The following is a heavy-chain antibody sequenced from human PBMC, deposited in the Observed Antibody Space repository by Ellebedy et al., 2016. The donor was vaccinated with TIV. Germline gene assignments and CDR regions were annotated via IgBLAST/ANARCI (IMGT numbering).Heavy chain of an antibody. D-gene: IGHD6-19*01. J-gene: IGHJ6*02. Sequence: GGSLRLSXAASGFTFSSYAMHWVRQAPGKGLEWVAVISYDGSNKYYADSVKGRFTISRDNSKNTLYLQMNSLRAEDTAVYYCARDHSLGGWYSGGYYGMDVWGQGTTVTVSS. CDR1: GFTFSSYA. CDR3: ARDHSLGGWYSGGYYGMDV. V-gene: IGHV3-30-3*01. CDR2: ISYDGSNK.